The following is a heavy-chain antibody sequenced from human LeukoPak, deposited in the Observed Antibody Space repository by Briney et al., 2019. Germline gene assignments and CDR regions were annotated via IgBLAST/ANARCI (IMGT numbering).Heavy chain of an antibody. V-gene: IGHV3-30*02. D-gene: IGHD1-1*01. CDR3: VKESLEGDT. CDR2: IMYDGSIK. Sequence: GGSLRLSCAASGFTFTNFGMHWVRQAPGRGLDWVAFIMYDGSIKFYADSVLGRFTISRDNSKNTLDLQMNSLRTEDTAVYYCVKESLEGDTWGQGTLVTVSS. CDR1: GFTFTNFG. J-gene: IGHJ5*02.